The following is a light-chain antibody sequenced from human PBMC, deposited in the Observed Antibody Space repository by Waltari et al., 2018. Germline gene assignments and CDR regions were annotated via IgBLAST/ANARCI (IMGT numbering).Light chain of an antibody. CDR1: QNMSTY. V-gene: IGKV1-39*01. Sequence: DIQMTQSPSSLSASVGDTVTVTCRASQNMSTYLNWYQQKTAKAPKLLIYGASTLQRGVPSRFRGSASGTEFTLTVTNLQPDDFATYFCQQSFSSPWTFGQGTTVNI. CDR2: GAS. J-gene: IGKJ1*01. CDR3: QQSFSSPWT.